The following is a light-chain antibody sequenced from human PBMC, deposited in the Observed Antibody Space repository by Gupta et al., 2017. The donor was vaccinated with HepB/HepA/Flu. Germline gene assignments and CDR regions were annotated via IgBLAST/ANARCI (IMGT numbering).Light chain of an antibody. CDR2: AAS. Sequence: DIQMTQAPSSLSASVGDRVTITCRASQSISSYLNWYQQKPGKAPELLIYAASSLQSGVPSRFSGSGSGTDFTLTISCLQPEDFATYYCQQCYSTLGTFGQGTKLEIK. V-gene: IGKV1-39*01. CDR1: QSISSY. CDR3: QQCYSTLGT. J-gene: IGKJ2*01.